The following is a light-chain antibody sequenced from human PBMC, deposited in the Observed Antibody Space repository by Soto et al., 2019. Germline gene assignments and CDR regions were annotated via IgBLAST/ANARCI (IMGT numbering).Light chain of an antibody. Sequence: DLELTQSPSFLSASVRDRVTITCRASQGISNYLAWYQQKRGTAPKLLIYSASTLQSGVPSRFSGSGSGTEVTLTISSLQHEDFATHHCQQSDSYPFTFGGGTKLDIK. V-gene: IGKV1-9*01. CDR1: QGISNY. CDR3: QQSDSYPFT. J-gene: IGKJ4*01. CDR2: SAS.